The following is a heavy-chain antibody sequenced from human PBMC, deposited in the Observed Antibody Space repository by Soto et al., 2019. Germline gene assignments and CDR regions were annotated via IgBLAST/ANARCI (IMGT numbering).Heavy chain of an antibody. CDR1: GFTVSSNY. Sequence: GGSLRLSCAASGFTVSSNYMSWVRQAPGKGLEWVSVITSSSSAYYADSVRGRFTISRDNANNSLYLQMDSLRAEDTAVYYCTRGPPDYWGQGTQVTVSS. J-gene: IGHJ4*02. CDR2: ITSSSSA. V-gene: IGHV3-53*01. CDR3: TRGPPDY.